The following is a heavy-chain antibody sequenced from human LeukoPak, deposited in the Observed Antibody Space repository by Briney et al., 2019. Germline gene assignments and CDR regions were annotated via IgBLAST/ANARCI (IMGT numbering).Heavy chain of an antibody. CDR3: ARHFMAGYYCMDV. D-gene: IGHD6-19*01. Sequence: SETLSLTCAVYGGSFSGYYWSWIRQPPGKGLEWIGEINHSGSTNYNPSLKSRVTISVDTSKNQFSLKLSSVTAADTAVYYCARHFMAGYYCMDVWGKGTTVTISS. V-gene: IGHV4-34*01. CDR2: INHSGST. CDR1: GGSFSGYY. J-gene: IGHJ6*03.